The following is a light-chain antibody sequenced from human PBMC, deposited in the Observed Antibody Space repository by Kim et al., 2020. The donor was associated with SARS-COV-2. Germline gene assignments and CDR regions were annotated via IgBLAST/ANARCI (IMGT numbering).Light chain of an antibody. Sequence: VSQAQTASITCYGDELAVRNAGWYKQKPVQSPVLLIYQDNKRPSEIPERFSGSSYVNSATLTISETQAMDEDDYYCQAWDSSTAVFGGGTQLTVL. V-gene: IGLV3-1*01. CDR3: QAWDSSTAV. CDR2: QDN. CDR1: ELAVRN. J-gene: IGLJ2*01.